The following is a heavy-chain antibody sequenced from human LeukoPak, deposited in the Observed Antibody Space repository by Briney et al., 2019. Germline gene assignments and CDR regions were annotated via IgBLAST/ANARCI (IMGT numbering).Heavy chain of an antibody. J-gene: IGHJ5*02. V-gene: IGHV3-30-3*01. CDR2: ISYDGSNK. CDR1: GFTFSSYA. CDR3: ARDLGNPRQWLVPGFDP. D-gene: IGHD6-19*01. Sequence: GGSLRLSCAASGFTFSSYAMHWVRQAPGKGLEWVAVISYDGSNKYYADSVKGRFTISRDNSKNTLYLQMNSLRAEDTAVYYCARDLGNPRQWLVPGFDPWGQGTLVTVSS.